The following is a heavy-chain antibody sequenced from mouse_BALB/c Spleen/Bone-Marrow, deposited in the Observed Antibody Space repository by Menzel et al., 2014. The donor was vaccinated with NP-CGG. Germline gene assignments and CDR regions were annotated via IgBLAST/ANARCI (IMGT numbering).Heavy chain of an antibody. CDR1: GYTFTIYW. Sequence: QVRLKQSGAELVKPGASVKLSCKASGYTFTIYWMHWVKQRPGQGLEWIGEIDPSDSDANYNQKFKGKATLTVDKSSTTAYMQLSSLTSEDSAVYYCARRNYYGSHYWYFDVWGAGTTVTVSS. V-gene: IGHV1-69*02. J-gene: IGHJ1*01. D-gene: IGHD1-1*01. CDR2: IDPSDSDA. CDR3: ARRNYYGSHYWYFDV.